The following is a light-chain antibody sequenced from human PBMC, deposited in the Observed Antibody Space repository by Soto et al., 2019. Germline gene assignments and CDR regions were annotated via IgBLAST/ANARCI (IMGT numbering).Light chain of an antibody. V-gene: IGKV3-11*01. Sequence: IVLTQSPGTLYLSPGERATLSCRASQNVGSTLAWYQQKPGQAPRLLIYDAFNMATGIPARFSGGGSGTDFTLTISSLEAEDFAVYYCQRRNSWAYTFGQGTRLQIK. CDR2: DAF. J-gene: IGKJ2*01. CDR1: QNVGST. CDR3: QRRNSWAYT.